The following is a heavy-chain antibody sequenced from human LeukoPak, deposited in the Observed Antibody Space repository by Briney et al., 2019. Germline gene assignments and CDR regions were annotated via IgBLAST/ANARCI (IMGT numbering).Heavy chain of an antibody. CDR2: IWYDGSNK. Sequence: GRSLRLSCAASGFPFSNYGMHWVRQAPGKGLEWRAVIWYDGSNKYYADSVKGRFTISRDNSKNTLSLQMYSLRAEDTAVYYCARDRGSSWTLDYWGQGALVSVSS. V-gene: IGHV3-33*01. CDR3: ARDRGSSWTLDY. D-gene: IGHD6-13*01. CDR1: GFPFSNYG. J-gene: IGHJ4*02.